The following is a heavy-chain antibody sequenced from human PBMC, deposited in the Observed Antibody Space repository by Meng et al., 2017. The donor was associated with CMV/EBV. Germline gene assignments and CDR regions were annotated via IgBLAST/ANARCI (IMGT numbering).Heavy chain of an antibody. D-gene: IGHD2-2*01. CDR2: IKQDGSEK. V-gene: IGHV3-7*01. CDR1: GFTFRDYA. CDR3: ARDCSSTTGGMDV. J-gene: IGHJ6*02. Sequence: GESLKISCTPSGFTFRDYAMTWVRQAPGERLEWVANIKQDGSEKYSVDSVKGRFTISRDNAKNSLYLQMNSLRAEDTAVYYCARDCSSTTGGMDVWGQGTTVTVSS.